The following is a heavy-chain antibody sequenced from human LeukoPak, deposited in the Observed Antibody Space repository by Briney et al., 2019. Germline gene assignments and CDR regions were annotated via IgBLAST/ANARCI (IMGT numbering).Heavy chain of an antibody. CDR1: GYTFTGYY. D-gene: IGHD2-15*01. CDR2: INPNSGGT. CDR3: ARDPGCSGGSCYPRPSNWFDP. Sequence: ASVKVSCKASGYTFTGYYMHWVRQAPGQGLEWMGRINPNSGGTNYAQKFQGRVTMTRDTSISTAYMELSRLRSDDTAVYYCARDPGCSGGSCYPRPSNWFDPWGQGTLVTVSS. V-gene: IGHV1-2*06. J-gene: IGHJ5*02.